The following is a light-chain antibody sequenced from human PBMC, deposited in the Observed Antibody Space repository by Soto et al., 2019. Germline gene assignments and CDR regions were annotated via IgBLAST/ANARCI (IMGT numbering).Light chain of an antibody. CDR3: QQYGSSPPT. CDR1: QSVNGNH. Sequence: EIVLTQSPGTLSLSPGQRAALSCRASQSVNGNHLAWFQQKPGQSPSLLIYTASNRATGIPDRFSGSGSGTDFTLTINRLEPEDFALYYCQQYGSSPPTFGQGTKVDIK. V-gene: IGKV3-20*01. J-gene: IGKJ1*01. CDR2: TAS.